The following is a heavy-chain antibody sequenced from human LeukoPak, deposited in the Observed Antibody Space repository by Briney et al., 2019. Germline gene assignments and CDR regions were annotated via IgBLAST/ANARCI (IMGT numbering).Heavy chain of an antibody. D-gene: IGHD3-3*01. Sequence: SETLSLTCTVSGGSISSGGYYWSWIRQHPGKGLEWIGYIYYSGSTYYNPSLKSRVTISVDTSKNQFSLKLSSVTAADTAVYYCARDQRSHDFWSGYYTGYGMDVWGQGTTVTVSS. CDR1: GGSISSGGYY. CDR3: ARDQRSHDFWSGYYTGYGMDV. J-gene: IGHJ6*02. CDR2: IYYSGST. V-gene: IGHV4-31*03.